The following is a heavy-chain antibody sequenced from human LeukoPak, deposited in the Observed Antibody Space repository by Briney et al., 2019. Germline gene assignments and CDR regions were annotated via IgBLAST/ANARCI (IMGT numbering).Heavy chain of an antibody. CDR1: GGSISSSSYY. V-gene: IGHV4-39*01. J-gene: IGHJ6*03. Sequence: SETLSLTCTVSGGSISSSSYYWGWIRQPPGKGLEWIGIIYYSGSTYSNSSLKSRVTISVDTSKNQFSLKLNSVTAADAAVYSCASFYCSGGSCYQYYSYYYMDVWGKGTTVTISS. D-gene: IGHD2-15*01. CDR3: ASFYCSGGSCYQYYSYYYMDV. CDR2: IYYSGST.